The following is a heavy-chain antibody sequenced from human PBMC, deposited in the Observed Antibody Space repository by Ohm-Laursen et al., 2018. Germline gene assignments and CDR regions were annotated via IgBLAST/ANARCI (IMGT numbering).Heavy chain of an antibody. CDR3: ARDDASGSYGS. V-gene: IGHV3-23*01. Sequence: SLRLSCTASGSTFGPFTMNWVRQAPGKGLEWVSGVNSGGGTYYANSVKGRFTISRDNSKNMVYLLMGSLRAEDTAAYYCARDDASGSYGSWGQGILVTVSS. D-gene: IGHD3-10*01. CDR2: VNSGGGT. J-gene: IGHJ5*02. CDR1: GSTFGPFT.